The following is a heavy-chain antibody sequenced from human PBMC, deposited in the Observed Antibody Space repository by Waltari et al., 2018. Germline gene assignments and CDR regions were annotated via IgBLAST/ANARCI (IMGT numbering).Heavy chain of an antibody. V-gene: IGHV3-74*01. CDR2: TNGDGSSI. J-gene: IGHJ3*01. D-gene: IGHD4-4*01. Sequence: EVQLVESGGGLVQPGGSLRLSCAASEFTFSSHWMHWVRQAPGKGLVWVSRTNGDGSSISYADSVKGRFTISRDNAKNTLYLQMNSLRVEDTAVYYCAREIANRRQYDAFDLWGQGTMVTVSS. CDR3: AREIANRRQYDAFDL. CDR1: EFTFSSHW.